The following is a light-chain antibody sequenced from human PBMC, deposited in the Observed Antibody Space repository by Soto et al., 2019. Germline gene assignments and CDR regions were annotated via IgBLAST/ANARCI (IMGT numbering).Light chain of an antibody. CDR1: QSISTW. V-gene: IGKV1-5*01. CDR2: DAS. J-gene: IGKJ5*01. CDR3: LQHNSYSWS. Sequence: DIQMTQSPSTLSASVGDIFTMSCXASQSISTWLAWYQQKPGKAPNLLIYDASSLESGVPSRFSGSGSGTEFTLTISSLQPDDFATYYCLQHNSYSWSFGQGTRLEIK.